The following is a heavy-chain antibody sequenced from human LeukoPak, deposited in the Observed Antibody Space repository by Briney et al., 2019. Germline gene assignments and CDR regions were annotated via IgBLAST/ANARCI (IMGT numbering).Heavy chain of an antibody. CDR3: ARFMSSTSLAYYFDY. D-gene: IGHD2-2*01. V-gene: IGHV4-34*01. CDR1: GGSFSGYY. Sequence: SETLSLTCAVYGGSFSGYYWSWIRQPPGKGLEWIGEINHSGSNNYNPFLKSRVTISVDTSKNQFSLKLSSVTAADTAVYYCARFMSSTSLAYYFDYWGQGTLVTVSS. J-gene: IGHJ4*02. CDR2: INHSGSN.